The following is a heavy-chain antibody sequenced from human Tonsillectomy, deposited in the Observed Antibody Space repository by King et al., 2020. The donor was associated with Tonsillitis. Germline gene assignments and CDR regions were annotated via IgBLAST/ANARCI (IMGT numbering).Heavy chain of an antibody. V-gene: IGHV3-23*04. CDR2: ISGSGGST. J-gene: IGHJ4*02. Sequence: VQLVESGGGLVQPGGSLRLSCAASGFTFSSYAMSWVRQAPGKGLEWVSAISGSGGSTYYADSVKGRFTISRDNSKNTLYLQMNSLRAEDTAVYYCAKDIEEAAAGMYYFDYWGQGTLVTVSS. CDR3: AKDIEEAAAGMYYFDY. CDR1: GFTFSSYA. D-gene: IGHD6-13*01.